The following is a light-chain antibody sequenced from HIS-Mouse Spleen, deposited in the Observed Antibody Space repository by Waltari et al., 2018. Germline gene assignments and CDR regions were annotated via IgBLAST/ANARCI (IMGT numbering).Light chain of an antibody. CDR1: SSDVGGYNY. V-gene: IGLV2-14*01. Sequence: QSALTQPASVSGSPGQSITISCTGTSSDVGGYNYVSWYQQHPGKHPKLMIYEVSNRPSGGSNRFSGSKSGNTASLTISGLQAEDEADYYCSSYTSSSTWVFGGGTKLTVL. CDR2: EVS. J-gene: IGLJ3*02. CDR3: SSYTSSSTWV.